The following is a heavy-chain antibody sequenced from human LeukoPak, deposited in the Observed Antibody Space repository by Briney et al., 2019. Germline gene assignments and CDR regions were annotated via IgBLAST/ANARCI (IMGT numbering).Heavy chain of an antibody. J-gene: IGHJ4*01. CDR3: ARDAQRGFDYSNSLEY. CDR1: GFFYSNYS. V-gene: IGHV3-33*01. D-gene: IGHD4-11*01. Sequence: GGSLRLSCAASGFFYSNYSMQWVRQAPGKGLEWVAVIWSDGSNRFYAGSVKGRFTISRDNSQNTLFLQMNSLRAEDTAMYYCARDAQRGFDYSNSLEYWGHGTLVTVSS. CDR2: IWSDGSNR.